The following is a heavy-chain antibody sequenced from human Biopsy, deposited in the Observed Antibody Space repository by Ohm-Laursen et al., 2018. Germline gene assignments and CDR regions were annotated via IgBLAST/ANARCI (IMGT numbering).Heavy chain of an antibody. Sequence: GSVKVSCKASGDAFLGHYLHWVRQAPGQGLEWMGSIYPNSGDTDFAQKFQGRVSMTRDTSVSTAYPELSSLRSDDTAIYYCARDLLEWSLPSWGQGTLVTVSS. J-gene: IGHJ4*02. CDR3: ARDLLEWSLPS. V-gene: IGHV1-2*02. CDR2: IYPNSGDT. CDR1: GDAFLGHY. D-gene: IGHD3-3*01.